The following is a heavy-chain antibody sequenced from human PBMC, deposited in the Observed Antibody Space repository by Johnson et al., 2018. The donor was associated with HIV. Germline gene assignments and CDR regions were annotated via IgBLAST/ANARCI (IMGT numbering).Heavy chain of an antibody. J-gene: IGHJ3*02. Sequence: VQLVESGGGLVKPGGSLRLSCAASGFTFSSYAMHWVRQAPGKGLEYVSAISSNGGSTYYANSVIGRFTISRDNAKNTVFLQMRRLRADDMAVYYCARDSGGNYGAFDIWGQGTMVTVSS. CDR2: ISSNGGST. CDR3: ARDSGGNYGAFDI. D-gene: IGHD4-23*01. V-gene: IGHV3-64*01. CDR1: GFTFSSYA.